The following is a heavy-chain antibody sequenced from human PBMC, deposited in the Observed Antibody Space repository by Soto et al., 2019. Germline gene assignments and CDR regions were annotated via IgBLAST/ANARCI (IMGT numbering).Heavy chain of an antibody. D-gene: IGHD3-3*01. Sequence: PSETLSLTCAVYGGSFSGYYWSWIRQPPGKGLEWTGEINHSGSTNYNPSLKSRVTISVDTSKNQFSLKLSSVTAADTAVYYCARRRATYYDFWSGSTYLNWFDPWGQGTLVPVSS. CDR3: ARRRATYYDFWSGSTYLNWFDP. CDR1: GGSFSGYY. V-gene: IGHV4-34*01. J-gene: IGHJ5*02. CDR2: INHSGST.